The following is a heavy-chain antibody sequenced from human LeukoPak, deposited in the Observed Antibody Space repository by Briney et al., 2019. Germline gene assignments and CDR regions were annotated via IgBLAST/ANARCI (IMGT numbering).Heavy chain of an antibody. CDR1: GYTFTGYY. J-gene: IGHJ3*02. D-gene: IGHD6-13*01. CDR3: AKTRRIAAAGTSAFDI. V-gene: IGHV1-2*02. Sequence: GASVKVSCKASGYTFTGYYMHWVRQAPGQGLEWMGWINPNSGGTNYAQKFQGRVTMTRDTSISTAYMELSRLRSDDTAVYYCAKTRRIAAAGTSAFDIWGQGIMVTVSS. CDR2: INPNSGGT.